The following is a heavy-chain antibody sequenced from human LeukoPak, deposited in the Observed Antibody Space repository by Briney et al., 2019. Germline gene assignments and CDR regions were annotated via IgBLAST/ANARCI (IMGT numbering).Heavy chain of an antibody. CDR2: INPSGGST. D-gene: IGHD6-13*01. V-gene: IGHV1-46*01. CDR3: ARDWGIAAAYNWFDP. CDR1: GYTFTSYY. J-gene: IGHJ5*02. Sequence: GASVKVSCKASGYTFTSYYMHWVRQAPGQGLEWMGIINPSGGSTSYAQKFQGRVTMTRDTSTSTVYMELSSLRSEDTAVYYCARDWGIAAAYNWFDPWGQGTLVTVSS.